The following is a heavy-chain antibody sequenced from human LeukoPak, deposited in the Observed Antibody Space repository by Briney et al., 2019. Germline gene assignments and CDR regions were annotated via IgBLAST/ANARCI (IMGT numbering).Heavy chain of an antibody. D-gene: IGHD2-15*01. Sequence: ASVKVSCKASGYTFTSYDINWVRQATGQGLEWMGWMNPNSGNTGYAQKFQGRVTITRNTSISTAYMELSRLRSDDTAVYYCARETVVVVFNWFDPWGQGTLVTVSS. J-gene: IGHJ5*02. CDR3: ARETVVVVFNWFDP. V-gene: IGHV1-8*03. CDR1: GYTFTSYD. CDR2: MNPNSGNT.